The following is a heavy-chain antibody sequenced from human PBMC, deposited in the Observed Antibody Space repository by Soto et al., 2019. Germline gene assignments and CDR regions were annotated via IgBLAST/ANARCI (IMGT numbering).Heavy chain of an antibody. CDR2: IYYSGCT. V-gene: IGHV4-39*01. J-gene: IGHJ5*01. Sequence: SETLSLTCTASGGSISSTSYSLAWNRQPPGKGLEWIGSIYYSGCTYYNPSLKSRVTISVDTSKNQFSLKLSSVTAADTAVYCFGGQENWFESLGKGSLVTVTS. CDR1: GGSISSTSYS. CDR3: GGQENWFES.